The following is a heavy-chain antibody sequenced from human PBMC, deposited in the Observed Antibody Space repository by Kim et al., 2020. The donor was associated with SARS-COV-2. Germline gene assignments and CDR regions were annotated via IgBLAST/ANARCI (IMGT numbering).Heavy chain of an antibody. V-gene: IGHV3-7*01. CDR1: GFTFSTSW. CDR2: ISQDGTAG. CDR3: VTYSRASDY. J-gene: IGHJ4*02. Sequence: GGSLRLSCVASGFTFSTSWMNWVRQAPGKGLEWVATISQDGTAGFYVDSLKGRFTISRDNAKNSLLLQMNSLRVEDTAVYYCVTYSRASDYWGQGTLVT. D-gene: IGHD1-26*01.